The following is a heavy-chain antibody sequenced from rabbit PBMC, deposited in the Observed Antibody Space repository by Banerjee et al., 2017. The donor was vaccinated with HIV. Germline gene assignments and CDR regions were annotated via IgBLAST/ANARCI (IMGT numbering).Heavy chain of an antibody. V-gene: IGHV1S40*01. CDR3: ARDLAGVIGWNFNL. Sequence: QSLEESGGDLVKPGASLTLTCTASGFSFNNNYHMCWVRQAPGKGLEWIACIDAGTSGTTYYANWAKGRFTFSKTSSTTVTLQMTSLTAADTATYFCARDLAGVIGWNFNLWGQGTLVTVS. CDR2: IDAGTSGTT. CDR1: GFSFNNNYH. J-gene: IGHJ4*01. D-gene: IGHD4-1*01.